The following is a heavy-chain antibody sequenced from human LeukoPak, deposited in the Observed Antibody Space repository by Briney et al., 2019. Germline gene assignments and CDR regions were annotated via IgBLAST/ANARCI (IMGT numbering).Heavy chain of an antibody. V-gene: IGHV3-23*01. CDR2: ISGKGGGT. D-gene: IGHD3-10*01. CDR3: ASGSERPIWFDP. CDR1: GFTFSDYA. J-gene: IGHJ5*02. Sequence: GGSLRLSCAASGFTFSDYAMHWVRQAPGQGLEWVSRISGKGGGTNYAHSLKGRFTISRDNSKNTLCLQMSSLRAEDTAVYYCASGSERPIWFDPWGQGTLVTVS.